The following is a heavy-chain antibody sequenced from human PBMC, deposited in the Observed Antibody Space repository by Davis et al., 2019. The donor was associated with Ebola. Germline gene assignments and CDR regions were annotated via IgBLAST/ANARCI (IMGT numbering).Heavy chain of an antibody. CDR2: IDPSDSYT. V-gene: IGHV5-10-1*01. Sequence: GESLKISCETSGYTFTSYWISWVRQMPGKGLEWMGRIDPSDSYTNYSPSFQGHVTISADKSISTAYLQWSSLKASDTAMYYCASHIYYYYGMDVWGQGTTVTVSS. CDR1: GYTFTSYW. J-gene: IGHJ6*02. CDR3: ASHIYYYYGMDV.